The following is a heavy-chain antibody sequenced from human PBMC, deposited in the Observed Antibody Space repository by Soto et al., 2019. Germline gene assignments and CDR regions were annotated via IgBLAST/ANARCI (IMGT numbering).Heavy chain of an antibody. J-gene: IGHJ5*02. D-gene: IGHD3-9*01. CDR2: TYFRSKWYN. V-gene: IGHV6-1*01. CDR3: ARVTFDHFVHWFDP. Sequence: SQTLSLTCAISGDSVSSKTAAWNWIRQSPSRGLEWLGRTYFRSKWYNDYAISVKSRITISPDTSKNQFSLLLNSVTPEDTAVYYCARVTFDHFVHWFDPWGQGTLVTVYS. CDR1: GDSVSSKTAA.